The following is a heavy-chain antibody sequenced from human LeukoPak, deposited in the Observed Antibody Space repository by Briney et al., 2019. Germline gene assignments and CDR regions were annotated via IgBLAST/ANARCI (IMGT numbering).Heavy chain of an antibody. CDR3: ARASGSYLSYNWFDP. CDR1: GFTFSSYA. CDR2: ISYDGSNK. J-gene: IGHJ5*02. Sequence: GGSLRLSCAAPGFTFSSYAMHWVRQAPGKGLEWVAVISYDGSNKYYADSVKGRFTISRDNSKNTLYLQMNSLRAEDTAVYYCARASGSYLSYNWFDPWGQGTLVTVSS. V-gene: IGHV3-30-3*01. D-gene: IGHD1-26*01.